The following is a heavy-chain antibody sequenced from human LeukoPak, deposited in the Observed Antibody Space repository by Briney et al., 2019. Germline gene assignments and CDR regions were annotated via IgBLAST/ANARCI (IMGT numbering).Heavy chain of an antibody. V-gene: IGHV3-15*07. Sequence: GGSLRLSCAASGFTFSNTWVNWVRQGPGKGLEWVGRIKRETDGGTTDHAAPVKGRFTISRDDSKNTLYLQMNSLKIEDTAVYYCTTGGGVGAIRTGAYWGQGTLVTVSS. CDR3: TTGGGVGAIRTGAY. J-gene: IGHJ4*02. CDR2: IKRETDGGTT. CDR1: GFTFSNTW. D-gene: IGHD1-26*01.